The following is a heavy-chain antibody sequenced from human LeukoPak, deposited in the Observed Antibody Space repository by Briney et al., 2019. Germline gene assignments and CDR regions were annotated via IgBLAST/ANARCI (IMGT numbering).Heavy chain of an antibody. CDR3: ATYSGYDRIFDY. CDR1: GFTFNNYG. Sequence: TGGSLRLSCAASGFTFNNYGMNWVRQAPGKGLEWISYISGSSTAIYYADSVKGRFTISRDNAKNSLYLQMDGLRAEDTAVYYCATYSGYDRIFDYWGQGTLVTVSS. CDR2: ISGSSTAI. D-gene: IGHD5-12*01. J-gene: IGHJ4*02. V-gene: IGHV3-48*01.